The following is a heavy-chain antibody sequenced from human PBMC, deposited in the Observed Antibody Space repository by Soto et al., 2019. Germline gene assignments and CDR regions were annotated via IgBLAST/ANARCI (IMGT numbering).Heavy chain of an antibody. D-gene: IGHD6-13*01. CDR2: IVPMFGTT. CDR3: ARDLADVHLWDAFDV. J-gene: IGHJ3*01. CDR1: GDTFNSYG. V-gene: IGHV1-69*01. Sequence: QVQLVQSGPELKKPGSSVKVSCKAPGDTFNSYGISWVRQAPGQGLEWMGGIVPMFGTTNLALKFEDRVTITADELTTTDYMEIRCMTSEDTAVYYCARDLADVHLWDAFDVWGHGTRVTVSS.